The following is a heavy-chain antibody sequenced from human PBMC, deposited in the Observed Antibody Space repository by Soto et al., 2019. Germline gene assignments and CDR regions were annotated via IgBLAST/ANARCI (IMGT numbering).Heavy chain of an antibody. D-gene: IGHD3-3*01. V-gene: IGHV4-39*01. J-gene: IGHJ6*02. CDR3: ARSYDFWSHYGMDV. CDR1: GASISSSRYY. Sequence: SETLSLTCTVSGASISSSRYYWGWIRQPPGKGLEYIGSIYYSGGTYYNPSLKSRVTISVDTSKNQFSLKLSSVTAADTAVYYCARSYDFWSHYGMDVWGQGTTVTVSS. CDR2: IYYSGGT.